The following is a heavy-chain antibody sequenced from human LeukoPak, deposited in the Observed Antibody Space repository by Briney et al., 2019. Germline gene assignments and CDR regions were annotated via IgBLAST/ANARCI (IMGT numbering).Heavy chain of an antibody. CDR1: GYTFTSYA. CDR3: ARDLGSVGAAFDY. J-gene: IGHJ4*02. V-gene: IGHV1-3*01. D-gene: IGHD2-15*01. Sequence: GASVKVSCKASGYTFTSYAMHWVRQAPGQRLEWMGWINAGNGNTKYSQKFQGRVTITRDTSASTAYMELSSLRSEDTAVYYCARDLGSVGAAFDYWGQGTLVTVSS. CDR2: INAGNGNT.